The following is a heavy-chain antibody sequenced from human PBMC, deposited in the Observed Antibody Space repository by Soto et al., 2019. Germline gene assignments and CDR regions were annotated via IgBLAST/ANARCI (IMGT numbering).Heavy chain of an antibody. J-gene: IGHJ6*02. V-gene: IGHV3-23*01. CDR2: ISGSGAYK. D-gene: IGHD3-10*01. CDR1: GFSVTVYA. Sequence: EVQLLESGGGLVQPGGSLRLSCAASGFSVTVYAMTWVRQAPGRGLEWVSGISGSGAYKHYADSVKGRFSISKDNSKNTLSLQMNSLRAEDTAVYYCARQPRTYGSGSSDVWGQGTTVTVSS. CDR3: ARQPRTYGSGSSDV.